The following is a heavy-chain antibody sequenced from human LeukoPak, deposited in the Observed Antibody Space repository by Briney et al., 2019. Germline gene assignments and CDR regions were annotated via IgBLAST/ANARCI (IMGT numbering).Heavy chain of an antibody. V-gene: IGHV3-30-3*02. CDR2: ISYDGSNK. Sequence: GRSLRLSCAASGFTFSSYAMSWVRQAPGKGLEWVAVISYDGSNKYYADSVKGRFTISRDNSKNTLYLQMNSLRAEDTAVYYCAKIIRDYYDSSGYIDYWGQGTLVTVSS. J-gene: IGHJ4*02. CDR3: AKIIRDYYDSSGYIDY. D-gene: IGHD3-22*01. CDR1: GFTFSSYA.